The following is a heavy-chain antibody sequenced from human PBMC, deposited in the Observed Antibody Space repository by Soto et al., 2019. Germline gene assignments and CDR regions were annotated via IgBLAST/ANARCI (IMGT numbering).Heavy chain of an antibody. V-gene: IGHV3-30*18. CDR1: GFTFSSYG. D-gene: IGHD2-2*01. Sequence: QVHLVESGGGVVQPGRSLRLTCAASGFTFSSYGMHWVRQAPGKGLEWVAVISYDGSNKYYADSVKGRFTISRDNSKNTLYLQIDSLRAEDTAVYYCAKGPAIVLVPAAMNYYYGMDVWGQWTTVTVSS. J-gene: IGHJ6*02. CDR2: ISYDGSNK. CDR3: AKGPAIVLVPAAMNYYYGMDV.